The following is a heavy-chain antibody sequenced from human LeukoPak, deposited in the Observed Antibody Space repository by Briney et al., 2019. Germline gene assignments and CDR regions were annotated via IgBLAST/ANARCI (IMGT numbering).Heavy chain of an antibody. J-gene: IGHJ4*02. V-gene: IGHV3-30*04. CDR2: ISYDGSNK. CDR3: AKDQGYGIDY. Sequence: QPGGSLRLSCAASGFTFSSYAMHWVRQAPGKGLEWVAVISYDGSNKYYADSVKGRFTISRDNSKNTLYLQMNSLRAEDTAVYYCAKDQGYGIDYWGQGTLVTVSS. D-gene: IGHD5-12*01. CDR1: GFTFSSYA.